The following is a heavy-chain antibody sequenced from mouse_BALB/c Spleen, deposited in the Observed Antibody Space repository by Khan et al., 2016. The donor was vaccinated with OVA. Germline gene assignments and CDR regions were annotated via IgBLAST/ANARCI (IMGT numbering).Heavy chain of an antibody. CDR1: GFTFSDYY. J-gene: IGHJ3*01. Sequence: EVELVESGGGLVKPGGSLKLSCEASGFTFSDYYMYWVRQTPEKRLEWVATISDVGSYIYYSDNVKGRFTFSRDNAKNNLYLQMNSLKSEDTAMYYCIRGYYGDPFAYWGHGTLVTVSA. CDR3: IRGYYGDPFAY. D-gene: IGHD2-13*01. V-gene: IGHV5-4*02. CDR2: ISDVGSYI.